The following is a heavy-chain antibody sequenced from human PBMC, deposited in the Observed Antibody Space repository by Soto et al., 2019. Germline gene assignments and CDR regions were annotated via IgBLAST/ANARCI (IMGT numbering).Heavy chain of an antibody. V-gene: IGHV1-69*01. CDR2: IIPIFGTA. CDR1: GGTFSSYA. CDR3: ARADSLQLWTTKGAFDI. D-gene: IGHD5-18*01. J-gene: IGHJ3*02. Sequence: QVQLVQSGAEVKKPGSSVKVSCKASGGTFSSYAISWVRQAPGQGLEWMGGIIPIFGTANYAQKFQGRVTITADESTSTAYMELSSLRSEDTAVSYCARADSLQLWTTKGAFDIWGQGTMVTVSS.